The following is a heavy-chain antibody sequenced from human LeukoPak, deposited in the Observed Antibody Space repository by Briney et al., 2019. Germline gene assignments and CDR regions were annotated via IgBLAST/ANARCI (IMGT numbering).Heavy chain of an antibody. CDR3: ARGLLRYFDWLSTDPYYFDY. J-gene: IGHJ4*02. V-gene: IGHV3-7*01. D-gene: IGHD3-9*01. Sequence: GGSLRLSCADSGLTISNNWMSWVRQAPGKGLEWVANIKLDGSEQYYVDSVKGRFTISRDNGKNLLYLQMNSLRAGDTAVYYCARGLLRYFDWLSTDPYYFDYWGQGTLVTVSS. CDR1: GLTISNNW. CDR2: IKLDGSEQ.